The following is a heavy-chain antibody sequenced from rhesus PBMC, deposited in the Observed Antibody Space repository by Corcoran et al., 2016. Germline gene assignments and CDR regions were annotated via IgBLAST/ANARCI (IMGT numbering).Heavy chain of an antibody. CDR2: IDSSGST. CDR1: GGSISGYW. J-gene: IGHJ4*01. Sequence: QLQLQESGPGLVKPSETLSLTCAVSGGSISGYWWRWIRQPPGKGLAWIGRIDSSGSTDYHPTLKSRVTISRDASKNQFSLKLSSVTAADTAVYYCARVLGNYGYFDYWGQGVLVTVSS. CDR3: ARVLGNYGYFDY. V-gene: IGHV4-160*01. D-gene: IGHD4-17*01.